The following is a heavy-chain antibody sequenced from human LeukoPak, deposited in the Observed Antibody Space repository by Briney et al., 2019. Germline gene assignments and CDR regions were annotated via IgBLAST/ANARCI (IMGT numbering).Heavy chain of an antibody. V-gene: IGHV4-38-2*02. CDR2: ISHSGST. Sequence: SETLSLTCTVSGYSISSGYYWGWIRQPPGKGLEWIGTISHSGSTYHNPSLNSRVTISVDTSKNQFSLKLSSVTAADTAVYYCARGRYYDSSGYNFDYWGQGTLVTVSS. CDR1: GYSISSGYY. J-gene: IGHJ4*02. D-gene: IGHD3-22*01. CDR3: ARGRYYDSSGYNFDY.